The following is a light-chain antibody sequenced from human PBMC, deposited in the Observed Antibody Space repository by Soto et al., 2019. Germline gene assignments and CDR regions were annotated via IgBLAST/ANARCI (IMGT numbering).Light chain of an antibody. V-gene: IGKV1-39*01. Sequence: DIQMTQSPSSLSASVGDRVTITCRASQSISYYLNWYQHKPGKAPKLLINAASRLQSGVPSRFSGSGSGTDFSLTIGSLQPEDFATYYCQHTYSTPRTFGQGTKVEIK. CDR1: QSISYY. J-gene: IGKJ1*01. CDR3: QHTYSTPRT. CDR2: AAS.